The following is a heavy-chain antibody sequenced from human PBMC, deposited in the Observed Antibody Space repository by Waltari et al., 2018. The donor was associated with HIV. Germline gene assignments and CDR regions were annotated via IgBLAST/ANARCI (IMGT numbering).Heavy chain of an antibody. Sequence: QVQLVQSGAEVKMPGASVRVYCKASGYSFIAYYVHWVRQAPGQGLQWMGRINPKSGVTNYPQKFQGRVSMTRDTSISTAYLEVTTLRSDDTAVYYCARGFFQNDLRGLFDLWGRGTLVTVSS. CDR1: GYSFIAYY. CDR2: INPKSGVT. D-gene: IGHD3-16*01. J-gene: IGHJ2*01. CDR3: ARGFFQNDLRGLFDL. V-gene: IGHV1-2*06.